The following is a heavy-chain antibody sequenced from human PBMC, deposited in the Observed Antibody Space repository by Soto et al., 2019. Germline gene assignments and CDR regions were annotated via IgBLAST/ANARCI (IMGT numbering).Heavy chain of an antibody. CDR2: ISGGGRPI. J-gene: IGHJ4*02. V-gene: IGHV3-48*02. D-gene: IGHD6-19*01. CDR1: GFTFSAFS. CDR3: ARDLGWAFDS. Sequence: GGSLRLSCAASGFTFSAFSMNWVRQAPGRGLEWISYISGGGRPISYADSVKGRFTISRDNAKNSLYLQMDSLTDEDTAVYYCARDLGWAFDSWGQGTLVTVSS.